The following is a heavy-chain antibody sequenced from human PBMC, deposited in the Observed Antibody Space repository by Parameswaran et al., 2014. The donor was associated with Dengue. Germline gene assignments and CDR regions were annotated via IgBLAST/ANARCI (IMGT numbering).Heavy chain of an antibody. CDR3: ARAYALYYYHYYGMDV. J-gene: IGHJ6*02. CDR2: ISGSGGST. V-gene: IGHV3-23*01. CDR1: GFTFSSYA. Sequence: GGSLRLSCAASGFTFSSYAMSWVRQAPGKGLEWVSAISGSGGSTYYADSVKGRFTISRDNSKNTLYLQMNSLRAEDTAVYYCARAYALYYYHYYGMDVWGQGTTVTVSS. D-gene: IGHD4-17*01.